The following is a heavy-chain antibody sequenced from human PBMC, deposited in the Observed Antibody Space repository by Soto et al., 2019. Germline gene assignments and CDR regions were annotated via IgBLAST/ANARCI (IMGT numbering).Heavy chain of an antibody. CDR1: GFSFSTYG. V-gene: IGHV3-30*03. J-gene: IGHJ3*02. D-gene: IGHD6-13*01. CDR2: ISHDGSNK. CDR3: ARSGRDSSTWSDDAFDI. Sequence: HPGGSLRLSCAASGFSFSTYGMHWVRQAPGKGLGWVAAISHDGSNKYYVDSVKGRFTISRDDSKNSLYLQMNSLKTEDTAVYYCARSGRDSSTWSDDAFDIWGQGTMVTVSS.